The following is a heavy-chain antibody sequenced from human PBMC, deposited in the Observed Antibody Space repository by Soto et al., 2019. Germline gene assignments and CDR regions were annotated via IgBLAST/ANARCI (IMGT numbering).Heavy chain of an antibody. V-gene: IGHV4-4*07. D-gene: IGHD5-18*01. CDR3: ARDRPEVDKAMAILYYFDS. Sequence: SETLSLTCTVCGGPFNNYYCSWIRQPAWKGLQWIGRIWTSGNTKYNPSLQSRVTMSVDTSKNQVSLKLTSLTAADTAVYYCARDRPEVDKAMAILYYFDSWGQGTPVAVSS. CDR1: GGPFNNYY. CDR2: IWTSGNT. J-gene: IGHJ4*02.